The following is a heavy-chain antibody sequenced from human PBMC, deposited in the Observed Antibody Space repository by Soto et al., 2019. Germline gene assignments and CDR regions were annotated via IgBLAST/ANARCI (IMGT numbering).Heavy chain of an antibody. CDR3: ARDSRYSSPPSLRDYYYGMDV. CDR2: ISSSSSYI. D-gene: IGHD6-13*01. J-gene: IGHJ6*02. Sequence: EVQLVESGGGLVKPGGSLRLSCAASGFTFSSYSMNWVRQAPGKGLEWVSSISSSSSYIYYADSVKGRFTISRDNAKNSLYLQMNSLRAEDTAVYYCARDSRYSSPPSLRDYYYGMDVWGQGTTVTVSS. CDR1: GFTFSSYS. V-gene: IGHV3-21*01.